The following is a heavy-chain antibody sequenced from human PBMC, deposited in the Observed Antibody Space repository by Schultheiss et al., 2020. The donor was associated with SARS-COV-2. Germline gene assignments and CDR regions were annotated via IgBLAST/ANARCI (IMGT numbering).Heavy chain of an antibody. V-gene: IGHV4-61*01. D-gene: IGHD6-19*01. Sequence: SETLSLTCTVSGDSISTGSYYWSWIRQPPGKGLEWIGYIYYSGTTNYNPSLKSRVTISVDTSKNQFSLKLSSVTAADTAVYYCARQSSGCDYWGQGTLVTVSS. J-gene: IGHJ4*02. CDR1: GDSISTGSYY. CDR2: IYYSGTT. CDR3: ARQSSGCDY.